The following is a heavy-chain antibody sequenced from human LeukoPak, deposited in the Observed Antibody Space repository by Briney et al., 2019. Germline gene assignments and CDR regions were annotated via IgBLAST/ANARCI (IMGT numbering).Heavy chain of an antibody. Sequence: GASVKVSCKASGYTFTSYYMHWVRQAPGRGLEWMGIINPSGGSTSYAQKFQGRVTMTRDTSTSTVYMELSSLRSEDTAVYYCARGSGGSVGDYYYGMDVWDQGTTVTVSS. J-gene: IGHJ6*02. CDR2: INPSGGST. CDR1: GYTFTSYY. V-gene: IGHV1-46*01. CDR3: ARGSGGSVGDYYYGMDV. D-gene: IGHD6-25*01.